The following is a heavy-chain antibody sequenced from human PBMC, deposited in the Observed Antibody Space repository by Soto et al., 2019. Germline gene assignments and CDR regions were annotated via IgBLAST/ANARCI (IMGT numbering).Heavy chain of an antibody. J-gene: IGHJ3*02. CDR1: GGSVSSPY. Sequence: PSETLSLTCTVSGGSVSSPYWSWIRQAAGKGLEWIGRLYSSGSTNDNPSLRSRVTMSVGTSRNQISLTPTSVTAADSAMYYGQRDGSGYDSSGFYLYDAFDIWGEGTMVTVSS. CDR3: QRDGSGYDSSGFYLYDAFDI. CDR2: LYSSGST. D-gene: IGHD3-22*01. V-gene: IGHV4-4*07.